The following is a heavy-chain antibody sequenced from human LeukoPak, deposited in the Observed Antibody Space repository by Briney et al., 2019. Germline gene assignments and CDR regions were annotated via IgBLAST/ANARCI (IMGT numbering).Heavy chain of an antibody. CDR1: GFTFSNYA. Sequence: GGSLRLSCAASGFTFSNYAMHWVRQDPGKGLEWVAVISYDGSNKYYADSVKGRFTISRDNSKNTLFLQVNSLRADDTAVYYCARDHSSSWDYFDYWGQGTLVTVPS. V-gene: IGHV3-30-3*01. D-gene: IGHD6-13*01. CDR2: ISYDGSNK. J-gene: IGHJ4*02. CDR3: ARDHSSSWDYFDY.